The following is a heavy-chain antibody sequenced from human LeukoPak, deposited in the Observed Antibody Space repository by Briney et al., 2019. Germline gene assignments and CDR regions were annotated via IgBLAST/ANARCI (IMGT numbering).Heavy chain of an antibody. CDR3: ATDRAGRAYYYYGMDV. D-gene: IGHD1-26*01. CDR1: VYTLTELS. CDR2: FDPEDGET. J-gene: IGHJ6*02. Sequence: ASVKVSCKVSVYTLTELSMHWVRQAPGKGLEWMGGFDPEDGETIYAQKFQGRVTMTEDTSTDTAYMELSSLRSEDTAVYYCATDRAGRAYYYYGMDVWGQGTTVTVSS. V-gene: IGHV1-24*01.